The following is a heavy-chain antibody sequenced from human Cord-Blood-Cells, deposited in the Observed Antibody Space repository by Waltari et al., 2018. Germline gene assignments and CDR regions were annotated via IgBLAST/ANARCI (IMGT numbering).Heavy chain of an antibody. CDR2: IYPSGST. CDR3: ARSQELRYYFDY. D-gene: IGHD1-26*01. Sequence: QVQLQESGPGLVKPSETLSLTCTVSGYSISSGYYWGWIRQPPGKGLEWIGSIYPSGSTYYNPSLKSRVTISVDTSKNQFSLKLSSVTAADTAVYYCARSQELRYYFDYWGQGTLVTVSS. V-gene: IGHV4-38-2*02. CDR1: GYSISSGYY. J-gene: IGHJ4*02.